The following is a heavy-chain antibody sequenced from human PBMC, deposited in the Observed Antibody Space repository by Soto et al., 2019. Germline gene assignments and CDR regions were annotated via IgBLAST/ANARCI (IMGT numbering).Heavy chain of an antibody. D-gene: IGHD3-3*01. CDR3: TRDNQGYDXWSPEALYYYYMDV. CDR2: IRSKAYGGTT. Sequence: GGSLRLSCTASGFTFGDYAMSWFRQAPGKGLEWVGFIRSKAYGGTTEYAASVKGRFTISRDDSKSIAYLQMNSLKTEDTAVYYCTRDNQGYDXWSPEALYYYYMDVWGKGTTVTVSS. J-gene: IGHJ6*03. V-gene: IGHV3-49*03. CDR1: GFTFGDYA.